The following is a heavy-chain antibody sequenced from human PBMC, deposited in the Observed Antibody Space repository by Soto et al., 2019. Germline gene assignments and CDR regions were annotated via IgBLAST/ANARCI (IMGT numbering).Heavy chain of an antibody. CDR3: ARVESTGTGKYFIDY. J-gene: IGHJ4*02. CDR1: GFTFQNYS. V-gene: IGHV3-30*03. Sequence: QVQLVESGGGVVQPGGSLRLSCAASGFTFQNYSMHWVRQAPGKGLEWVAVTSYDGGKMFYADSVQGRFTISRDNSKYTLDLQMNSLRPGDTAVYYCARVESTGTGKYFIDYWGQGTLVSVSS. CDR2: TSYDGGKM. D-gene: IGHD2-2*01.